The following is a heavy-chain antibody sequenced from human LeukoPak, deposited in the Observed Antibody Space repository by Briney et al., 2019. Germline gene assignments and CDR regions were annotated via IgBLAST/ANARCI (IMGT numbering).Heavy chain of an antibody. J-gene: IGHJ4*02. CDR3: ARGLPKWYYGSGSYRGGYFDY. CDR2: INHSGST. V-gene: IGHV4-34*01. D-gene: IGHD3-10*01. Sequence: SETLSLTCAVYGGSFSGYYWSWIRPPPGKGLEWIGEINHSGSTNYNPSLKSRVTISVDTSKNQFSLKLSSVTAADTAVYYCARGLPKWYYGSGSYRGGYFDYWGQGTLVTVSS. CDR1: GGSFSGYY.